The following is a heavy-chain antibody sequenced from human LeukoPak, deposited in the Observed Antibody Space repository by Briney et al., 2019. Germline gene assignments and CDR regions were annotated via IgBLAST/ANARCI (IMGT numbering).Heavy chain of an antibody. D-gene: IGHD5-12*01. CDR2: ISGSGGST. CDR1: GFTFSSYE. CDR3: ARIAIVATIEDKRGWFDP. J-gene: IGHJ5*02. V-gene: IGHV3-23*01. Sequence: GGSLRLSCAASGFTFSSYEMNWVRQAPGKGLEWVSAISGSGGSTYYADSVRGRFTISRDNSKNTLYLQMNSLRAEDTAVYYCARIAIVATIEDKRGWFDPWGQGTLVTVSS.